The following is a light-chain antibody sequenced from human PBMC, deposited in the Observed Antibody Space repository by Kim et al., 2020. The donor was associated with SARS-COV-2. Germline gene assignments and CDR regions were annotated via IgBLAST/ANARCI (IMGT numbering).Light chain of an antibody. J-gene: IGKJ5*01. CDR2: DAS. CDR3: QQDDNSPPKVR. CDR1: QDISNY. Sequence: DIQMTQSPSSLSASVGDRVTITCQASQDISNYLNWYQQKPGKAPKLLIYDASNLETGVPSRFSGSGSGTDFTFTISSLQPEDTATYYCQQDDNSPPKVRVGQGKRLEIK. V-gene: IGKV1-33*01.